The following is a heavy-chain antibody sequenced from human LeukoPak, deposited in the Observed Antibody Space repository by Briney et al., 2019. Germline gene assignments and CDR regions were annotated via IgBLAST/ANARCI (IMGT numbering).Heavy chain of an antibody. CDR3: AKEPRDCTGGTCYSVGGYYFHY. CDR1: GFTFSTYA. V-gene: IGHV3-23*01. CDR2: ISGTGGST. J-gene: IGHJ4*02. D-gene: IGHD2-15*01. Sequence: GGSLRLSCAASGFTFSTYAMSWVRQAPGKGLEWVSAISGTGGSTYYADSVKGRFTISRDNSKNTLYLQMNSLRAEDTAVYYCAKEPRDCTGGTCYSVGGYYFHYCGQGALVTVSS.